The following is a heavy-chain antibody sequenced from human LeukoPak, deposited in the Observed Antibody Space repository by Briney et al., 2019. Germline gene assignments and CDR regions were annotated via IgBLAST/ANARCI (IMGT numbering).Heavy chain of an antibody. CDR1: GYTFTSYA. V-gene: IGHV1-69*13. D-gene: IGHD4-23*01. CDR2: IIPVFGTT. Sequence: GASVKVSCKASGYTFTSYAISWVRQAPGQGLEWMGGIIPVFGTTNYAQKFQGRVTITADESTSTAYMELSSLRSEDTAVYYCARVVDDYGGSFDPPFDYWGQGALVTVSA. J-gene: IGHJ4*02. CDR3: ARVVDDYGGSFDPPFDY.